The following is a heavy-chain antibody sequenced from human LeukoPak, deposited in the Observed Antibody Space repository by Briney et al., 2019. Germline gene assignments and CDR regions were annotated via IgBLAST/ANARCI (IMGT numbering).Heavy chain of an antibody. CDR2: ISGSGGST. CDR3: ARKSTGLDY. D-gene: IGHD5/OR15-5a*01. V-gene: IGHV3-23*01. Sequence: GGSLRLSCVASGFTFTSYDMTWVRPAPGKGLEWVSGISGSGGSTYYADSVKGRFTISRDNSKNTLYLQMNSLRAEDTAVYYCARKSTGLDYWGQGTLVTVSS. CDR1: GFTFTSYD. J-gene: IGHJ4*02.